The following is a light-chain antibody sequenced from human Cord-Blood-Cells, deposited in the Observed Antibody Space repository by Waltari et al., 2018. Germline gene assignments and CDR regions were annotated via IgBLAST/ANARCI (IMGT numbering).Light chain of an antibody. CDR3: QQYGSSPWT. V-gene: IGKV3-20*01. J-gene: IGKJ1*01. Sequence: EIVLTQSPGTLSLSPGERATLSCRASQSVSSSYLAWYQQKPGQAPRHLIYGASSRATGIPDRFSGSWSGTDFTLTISRLEPEDFAVYYCQQYGSSPWTFGQWTKLEIK. CDR1: QSVSSSY. CDR2: GAS.